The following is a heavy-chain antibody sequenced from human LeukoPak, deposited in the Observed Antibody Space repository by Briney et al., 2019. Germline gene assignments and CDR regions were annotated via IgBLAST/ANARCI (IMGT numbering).Heavy chain of an antibody. CDR2: ISSSSSYI. CDR1: GFTFNTYS. V-gene: IGHV3-21*04. Sequence: PGGSLRLSCEASGFTFNTYSMNWVRHAPGKGLEWVSFISSSSSYIYYADSVKGRFTISRDNSKNALYLQINSLGAEDTAVYYCAKDRLGAMLYFDCWGQGTLVTVSS. J-gene: IGHJ4*02. CDR3: AKDRLGAMLYFDC. D-gene: IGHD1-26*01.